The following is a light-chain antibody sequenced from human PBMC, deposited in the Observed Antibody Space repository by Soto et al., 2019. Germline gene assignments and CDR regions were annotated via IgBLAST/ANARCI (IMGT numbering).Light chain of an antibody. CDR3: QQYENIPT. V-gene: IGKV1-39*01. Sequence: IQMTQSPSSLSASLGDRVTITCRASQSISSYLNWYQQKPGDAPKLLIYAASSLQSGVPSRFSGSGSGTDFTFTISRLTPEDIATDYCQQYENIPTFGQGTRLENK. J-gene: IGKJ5*01. CDR1: QSISSY. CDR2: AAS.